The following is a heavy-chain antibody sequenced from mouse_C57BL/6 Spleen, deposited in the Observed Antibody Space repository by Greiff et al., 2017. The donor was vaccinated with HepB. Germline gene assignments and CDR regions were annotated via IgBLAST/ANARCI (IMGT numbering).Heavy chain of an antibody. CDR2: ISYDGSN. J-gene: IGHJ4*01. V-gene: IGHV3-6*01. CDR1: GYSITSGYY. D-gene: IGHD1-1*01. Sequence: EVQLQESGPGLVKPSQSLSLTCSVTGYSITSGYYWNWIRQFPGNKLEWMGYISYDGSNNYNPSLKNRISITRDTSKNQFFLKLNSVTTEDTATYYCARDPFYYGSSYNAMDYWGQGTSVTVSS. CDR3: ARDPFYYGSSYNAMDY.